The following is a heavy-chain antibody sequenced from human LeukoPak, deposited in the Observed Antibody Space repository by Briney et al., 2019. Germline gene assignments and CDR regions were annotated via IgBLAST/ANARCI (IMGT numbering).Heavy chain of an antibody. CDR2: ISKDGSRK. J-gene: IGHJ4*02. CDR1: GFTFSSYA. CDR3: AGDPGNKELGPFDY. Sequence: PGGSLRLSCAASGFTFSSYAMHWVRQAPGKGLEWVAAISKDGSRKYYADSVKGRFTFSRDNSHNTLSLQMDSLGVEDTAVYYCAGDPGNKELGPFDYWGQGTLVTVSS. V-gene: IGHV3-30*01. D-gene: IGHD1-26*01.